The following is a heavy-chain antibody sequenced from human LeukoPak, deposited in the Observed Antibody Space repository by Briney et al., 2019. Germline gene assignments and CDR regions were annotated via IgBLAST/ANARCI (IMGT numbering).Heavy chain of an antibody. CDR3: ARVEGLAVAGTGGDY. Sequence: GRSLRLSCAASGFTFSSYGMHWVRQAPGKGLEWVAVISYDGSNKYYADSVKGRFTISRDNSKSTLDLQMKSLRAEDTAVYYCARVEGLAVAGTGGDYWGQGTLVTVSS. V-gene: IGHV3-30*03. CDR2: ISYDGSNK. J-gene: IGHJ4*02. CDR1: GFTFSSYG. D-gene: IGHD6-19*01.